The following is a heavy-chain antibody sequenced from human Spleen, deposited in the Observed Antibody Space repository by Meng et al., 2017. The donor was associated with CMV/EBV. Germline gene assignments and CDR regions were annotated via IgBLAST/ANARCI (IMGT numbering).Heavy chain of an antibody. CDR1: GYTFTDRY. CDR3: ARGEWFAY. Sequence: VKVSCQASGYTFTDRYVHWVRQDPGQGLEWMGCINSDAGGTNYAEKFQGSVTMTRDTSITTAYMELISLGSDYTAVYFCARGEWFAYWGQGTLVTVSS. D-gene: IGHD3-3*01. CDR2: INSDAGGT. J-gene: IGHJ4*02. V-gene: IGHV1-2*02.